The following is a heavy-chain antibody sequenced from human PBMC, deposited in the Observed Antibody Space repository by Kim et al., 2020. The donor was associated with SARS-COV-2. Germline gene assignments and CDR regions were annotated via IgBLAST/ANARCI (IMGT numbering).Heavy chain of an antibody. CDR3: ARGSITIFGVVTLLDY. V-gene: IGHV1-69*01. J-gene: IGHJ4*02. D-gene: IGHD3-3*01. Sequence: KFQGRVTITADESTSTAYMELSSLRSEDTAVYYCARGSITIFGVVTLLDYWGQGTLVTVSS.